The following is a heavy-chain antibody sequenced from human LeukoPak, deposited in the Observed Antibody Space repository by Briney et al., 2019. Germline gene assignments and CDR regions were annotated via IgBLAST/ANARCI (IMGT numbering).Heavy chain of an antibody. D-gene: IGHD6-19*01. J-gene: IGHJ5*02. CDR1: GGSISSSSYY. CDR3: ARSVAGILLRLVRWFDP. Sequence: SETLSLTCTVSGGSISSSSYYWGWIRQPPGKGLEWIGYIYYSGSTNYNPSLKSRVTISVDTSKNQFSLKLSSVTAADTAVYYCARSVAGILLRLVRWFDPWGQGTLVTVSS. CDR2: IYYSGST. V-gene: IGHV4-61*05.